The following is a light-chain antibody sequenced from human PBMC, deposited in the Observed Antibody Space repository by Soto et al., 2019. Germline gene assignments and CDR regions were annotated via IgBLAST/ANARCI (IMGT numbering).Light chain of an antibody. Sequence: EIVLTQSPGTLSLSPGERAALSCRASQSVSGSDLAWYQQKPGQAPRLLIYGASRRATGIPDRFSGSGSGTDFTLTISRLEPEDLSVYYCQQFGSSRWTFGQGTKGEVK. CDR2: GAS. V-gene: IGKV3-20*01. CDR1: QSVSGSD. CDR3: QQFGSSRWT. J-gene: IGKJ1*01.